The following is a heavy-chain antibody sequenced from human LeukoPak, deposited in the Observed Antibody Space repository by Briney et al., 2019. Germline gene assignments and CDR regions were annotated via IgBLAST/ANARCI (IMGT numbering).Heavy chain of an antibody. Sequence: PSETLSLTCTVSGGSIGSGDYYWSWIRQPPGKGLEWIGCISYSGSTYYNPSLKGRVTISVDTSKNQFSLRLPSVTAADTAVYYCATYGGRPTVHFDYWGQGTLVTVSS. CDR1: GGSIGSGDYY. V-gene: IGHV4-30-4*01. CDR3: ATYGGRPTVHFDY. D-gene: IGHD4-23*01. J-gene: IGHJ4*02. CDR2: ISYSGST.